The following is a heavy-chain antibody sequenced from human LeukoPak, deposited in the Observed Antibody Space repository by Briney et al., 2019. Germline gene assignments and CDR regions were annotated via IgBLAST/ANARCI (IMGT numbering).Heavy chain of an antibody. CDR3: ARLKYWYFDL. V-gene: IGHV4-39*01. J-gene: IGHJ2*01. Sequence: PSETLSLTCTVSGGSISSSSYYWGWIRQPPGKGLEWIGSIYYSGSTYYNPSLKSRVTISVDTSKSQFSLKLSSVTAADTAVYYCARLKYWYFDLWGRGTLVTVSS. CDR1: GGSISSSSYY. CDR2: IYYSGST.